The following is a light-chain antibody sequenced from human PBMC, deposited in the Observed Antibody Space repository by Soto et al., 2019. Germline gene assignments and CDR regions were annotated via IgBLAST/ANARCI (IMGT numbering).Light chain of an antibody. CDR2: GAS. J-gene: IGKJ3*01. Sequence: DSQMTQSPSTLSASVGDRVTITCRASQSISTWLAWYQQKPGKAPKVLIYGASSLESGVPSRFSGSGSGTEFTLTISSLQPDDFATYYCQQYKNYLTFGPGTKVDIK. CDR3: QQYKNYLT. CDR1: QSISTW. V-gene: IGKV1-5*01.